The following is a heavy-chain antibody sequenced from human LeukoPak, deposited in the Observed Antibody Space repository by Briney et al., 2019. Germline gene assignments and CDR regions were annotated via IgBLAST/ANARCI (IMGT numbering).Heavy chain of an antibody. Sequence: ASVKVSCKASGYSFADYHMHWVRQAPGQGLEWMGWIKPNSGGTRSAQKFQGRVTMTRDTSISTAYMELSSLRSEDTAVYYCARGPPEYCSGGSCYSGRNWIDPWGQGTLVTVSS. J-gene: IGHJ5*02. CDR1: GYSFADYH. CDR2: IKPNSGGT. D-gene: IGHD2-15*01. CDR3: ARGPPEYCSGGSCYSGRNWIDP. V-gene: IGHV1-2*02.